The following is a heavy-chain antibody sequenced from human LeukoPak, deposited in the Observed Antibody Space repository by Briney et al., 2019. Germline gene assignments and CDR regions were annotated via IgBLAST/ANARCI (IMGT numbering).Heavy chain of an antibody. CDR1: GGSISSGGYY. Sequence: PSQTLSLTCTVSGGSISSGGYYWRWIRQHPGKGLEWIGYIYYSGSTYYNPSLKSRVTISVDTSKNQFSLKLSSVTAADTAVYYCARHQGYSYGSAVPFDYWGQGTLVTVSS. V-gene: IGHV4-31*03. CDR2: IYYSGST. CDR3: ARHQGYSYGSAVPFDY. J-gene: IGHJ4*02. D-gene: IGHD5-18*01.